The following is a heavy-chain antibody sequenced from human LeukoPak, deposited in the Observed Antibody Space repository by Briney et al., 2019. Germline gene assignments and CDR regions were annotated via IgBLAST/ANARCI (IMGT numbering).Heavy chain of an antibody. CDR2: ISSSGSTI. CDR1: GFTFSSYE. Sequence: GGSLRLSCAASGFTFSSYEMNWVRQAPGKGLEWVSYISSSGSTIYYADSVKGRFTISRDNSKNTLYLQMNSLRAEDTAVYYCARDHGSSGWSPNDYWGQGTLVTVSS. V-gene: IGHV3-48*03. D-gene: IGHD6-19*01. J-gene: IGHJ4*02. CDR3: ARDHGSSGWSPNDY.